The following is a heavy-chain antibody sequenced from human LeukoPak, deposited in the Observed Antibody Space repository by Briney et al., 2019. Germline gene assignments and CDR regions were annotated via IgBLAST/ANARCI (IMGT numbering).Heavy chain of an antibody. V-gene: IGHV3-30*04. CDR1: GFNFHIYA. Sequence: PGTSLRLSCAASGFNFHIYAMHWVRQAPGKGLEWVAIISYGGDNKYYADSVKGRFTITRDNSKSMLYLQMNGLRPEDTAVYYCSRDGPRDYDILTALDYWGQGTVVSVSS. J-gene: IGHJ4*02. CDR2: ISYGGDNK. CDR3: SRDGPRDYDILTALDY. D-gene: IGHD3-9*01.